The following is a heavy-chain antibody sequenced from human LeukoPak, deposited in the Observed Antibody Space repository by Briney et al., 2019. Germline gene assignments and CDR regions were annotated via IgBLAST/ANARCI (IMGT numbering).Heavy chain of an antibody. V-gene: IGHV3-23*01. Sequence: GGSLRLSCAASGFTFSSYAMSWVRQAPGKGLEWVSAISGSGGSTYYADSVKGRFTISRDNSKNTLYLQMNSLRAEDTAVYYCASSQLLNNWFDPWGQGALVTVSS. J-gene: IGHJ5*02. CDR1: GFTFSSYA. CDR2: ISGSGGST. CDR3: ASSQLLNNWFDP. D-gene: IGHD2-2*01.